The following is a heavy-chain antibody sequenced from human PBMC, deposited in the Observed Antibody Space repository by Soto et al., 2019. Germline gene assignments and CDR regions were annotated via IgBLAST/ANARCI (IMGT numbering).Heavy chain of an antibody. V-gene: IGHV3-15*01. Sequence: VQLVESGGGLVKPGGSLRLSCAASEFTFSNACMSWVRQAPGKGLEWVGRIKSKTDGGTTDYAAPVKGRFTISRDDSKNTLYLQMNSLKTEDTAVYYCTYLGYCSGGSCLNPLFDYWGQGTLVTVSS. CDR1: EFTFSNAC. CDR3: TYLGYCSGGSCLNPLFDY. J-gene: IGHJ4*02. CDR2: IKSKTDGGTT. D-gene: IGHD2-15*01.